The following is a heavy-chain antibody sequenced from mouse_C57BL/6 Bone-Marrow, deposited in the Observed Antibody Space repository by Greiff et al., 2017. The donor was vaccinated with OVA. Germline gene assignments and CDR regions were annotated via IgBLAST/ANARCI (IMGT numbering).Heavy chain of an antibody. V-gene: IGHV1-66*01. CDR2: IYPGSGNT. J-gene: IGHJ1*03. Sequence: QVQLQQSGPELVKPGASVKISCKASGYSFTSYYIHWVKQRPGQGLEWIGWIYPGSGNTKYNEKFKGKATLTADKSSSTAYMQLSRLTSEDSAVYYCARGDYYGSSYWYFDVWGTGTTVTVSS. CDR3: ARGDYYGSSYWYFDV. D-gene: IGHD1-1*01. CDR1: GYSFTSYY.